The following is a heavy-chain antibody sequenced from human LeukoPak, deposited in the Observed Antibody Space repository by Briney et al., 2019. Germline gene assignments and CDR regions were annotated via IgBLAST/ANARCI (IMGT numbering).Heavy chain of an antibody. CDR1: GGSIRSSSYY. D-gene: IGHD5-12*01. CDR2: IYYSGST. J-gene: IGHJ4*02. Sequence: SETLSLTCSVSGGSIRSSSYYWGWIRQPRGKGVEWIGSIYYSGSTYYNPSLKSRITISVDTSKNQFSLKLSSVTAADTAVYYCARAYSGYDYYWGQGTLVTVSS. CDR3: ARAYSGYDYY. V-gene: IGHV4-39*01.